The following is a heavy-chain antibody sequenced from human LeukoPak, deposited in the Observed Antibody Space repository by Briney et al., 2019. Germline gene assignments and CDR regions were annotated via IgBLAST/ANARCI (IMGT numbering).Heavy chain of an antibody. J-gene: IGHJ1*01. V-gene: IGHV1-69*04. Sequence: SVKVSCKASGGTFSSYAISWVRQAPGEGLEWMGRIIPILGIANYAQKFQGRVTITADKSTSTAYMELSSLRSEDTAVYYCARSPHSSGYLSGYFQHWGQGTLVTVSS. CDR2: IIPILGIA. D-gene: IGHD3-22*01. CDR1: GGTFSSYA. CDR3: ARSPHSSGYLSGYFQH.